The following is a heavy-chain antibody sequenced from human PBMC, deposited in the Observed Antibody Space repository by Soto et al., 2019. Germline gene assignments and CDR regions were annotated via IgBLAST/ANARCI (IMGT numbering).Heavy chain of an antibody. CDR1: GDTFSFYT. V-gene: IGHV1-69*02. CDR3: AASYGSGYRAFDY. J-gene: IGHJ4*02. D-gene: IGHD3-10*01. CDR2: INPIVSMS. Sequence: GASVKVSCKASGDTFSFYTINWVRQAPGLGLEWVGRINPIVSMSNYAQKFQGGVSMTADKSTSTAYMELRSLRSDDTAMYFCAASYGSGYRAFDYWGQGALVTVSS.